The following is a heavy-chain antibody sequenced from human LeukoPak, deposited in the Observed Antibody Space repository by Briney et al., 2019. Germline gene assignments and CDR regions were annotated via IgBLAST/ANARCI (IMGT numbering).Heavy chain of an antibody. D-gene: IGHD2-15*01. V-gene: IGHV3-9*01. CDR3: AKDYRRLDVNWVVATTGYFDC. CDR1: GFTFDDYA. Sequence: SLRLSCAASGFTFDDYAMHWVRQAPGKGLEWVSGISWNSGSIGYADSVKGRFTISRDNAKNSLYLQMNSLRAEDTALYYCAKDYRRLDVNWVVATTGYFDCWGQGTLVTVSS. J-gene: IGHJ4*02. CDR2: ISWNSGSI.